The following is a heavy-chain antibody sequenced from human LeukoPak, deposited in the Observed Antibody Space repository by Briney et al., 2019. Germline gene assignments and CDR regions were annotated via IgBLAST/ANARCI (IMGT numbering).Heavy chain of an antibody. Sequence: PSETLSLTCTVSGYSISSGYYWGWIRQPPGKGLEWIGSIYHSGSTYYNPSLKSRVTISVDTSKNQFSLKLSSVTAADTAVYYCAEGTGYFDPFDYWGQGTLVTVSS. V-gene: IGHV4-38-2*02. D-gene: IGHD3-9*01. CDR3: AEGTGYFDPFDY. CDR1: GYSISSGYY. J-gene: IGHJ4*02. CDR2: IYHSGST.